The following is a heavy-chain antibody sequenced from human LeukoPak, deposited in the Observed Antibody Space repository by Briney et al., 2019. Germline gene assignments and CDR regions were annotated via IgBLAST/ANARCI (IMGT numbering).Heavy chain of an antibody. CDR1: GFTFSSYW. V-gene: IGHV3-74*01. CDR3: AKDPRDHSYGWSWRCFDY. J-gene: IGHJ4*02. CDR2: INSDGSST. Sequence: GGSLRLSCAASGFTFSSYWMHWVRQAPGKGLVWVSRINSDGSSTSYADSVKGRFTISRDNAKNTLYLQMNSLRAEDTAVYYCAKDPRDHSYGWSWRCFDYWGQGTLVTVSS. D-gene: IGHD5-18*01.